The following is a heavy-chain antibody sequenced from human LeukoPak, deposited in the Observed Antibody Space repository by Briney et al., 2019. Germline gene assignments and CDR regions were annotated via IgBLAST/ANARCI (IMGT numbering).Heavy chain of an antibody. Sequence: GGSLRLSCAASGFIFSSYSMNWVRQAPGKGLEWVSYISSDGSTIYYADSVKGRFTISRDNAKNSLFLQMNSLRAEDTAVYYCASGIGFGVVVYYYYYDMDVWGQGTTVTVSS. CDR2: ISSDGSTI. CDR3: ASGIGFGVVVYYYYYDMDV. D-gene: IGHD3-3*01. V-gene: IGHV3-48*01. J-gene: IGHJ6*02. CDR1: GFIFSSYS.